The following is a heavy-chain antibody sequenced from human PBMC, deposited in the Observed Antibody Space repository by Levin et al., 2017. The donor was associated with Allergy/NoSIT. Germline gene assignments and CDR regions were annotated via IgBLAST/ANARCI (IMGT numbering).Heavy chain of an antibody. CDR3: ARRRIAAAGKIGTLGY. Sequence: ASVKVSCKASGYTFTSYDINWVRQATGQGLEWMGWMNPNSGNTGYAQKFQGRVTMTRNTSISTAYMELSSLRSEDTAVYYCARRRIAAAGKIGTLGYWGQGTLVTVSS. CDR2: MNPNSGNT. J-gene: IGHJ4*02. V-gene: IGHV1-8*01. D-gene: IGHD6-13*01. CDR1: GYTFTSYD.